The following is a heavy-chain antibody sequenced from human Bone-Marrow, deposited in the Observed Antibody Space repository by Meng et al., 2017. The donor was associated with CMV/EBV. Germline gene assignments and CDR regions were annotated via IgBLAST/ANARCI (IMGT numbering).Heavy chain of an antibody. D-gene: IGHD2-2*02. Sequence: SVKVSCKASGGTFSSYAISWVRQAPGQGLEWMGGIIPILGIANYAQKFQGRVTITADKSTSTAYMELSSLRSEDTAVYYCARVRCSSTSCYMGYYFDYWGHGTLVTVSS. V-gene: IGHV1-69*10. CDR3: ARVRCSSTSCYMGYYFDY. J-gene: IGHJ4*01. CDR2: IIPILGIA. CDR1: GGTFSSYA.